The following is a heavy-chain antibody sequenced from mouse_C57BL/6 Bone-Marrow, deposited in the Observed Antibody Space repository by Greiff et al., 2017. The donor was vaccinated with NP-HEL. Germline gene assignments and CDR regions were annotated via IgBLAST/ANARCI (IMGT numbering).Heavy chain of an antibody. D-gene: IGHD1-1*01. J-gene: IGHJ1*03. CDR1: GYTFTDYE. V-gene: IGHV1-15*01. CDR3: TRLGYYGSSYVDWYFGV. CDR2: IDPETGGT. Sequence: VQLQQSGAELVRPGASVTLSCKASGYTFTDYEMHWVKQTPVHGLEWIGAIDPETGGTAYNQKFKGKAILTADKSSSTAYMELRSLTSEDSAVYYCTRLGYYGSSYVDWYFGVWGTGTTVTVSS.